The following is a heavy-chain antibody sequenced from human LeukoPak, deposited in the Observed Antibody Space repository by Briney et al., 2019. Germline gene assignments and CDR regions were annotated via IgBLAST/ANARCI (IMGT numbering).Heavy chain of an antibody. J-gene: IGHJ5*02. CDR2: SSAYNGNT. Sequence: SVKVSCKASGYTFTSYGISWVRHAPGQGLAWMGWSSAYNGNTNYAQKLQGRVTMTTDTSTSTAYMELRSLRSDDTAVYYCARDTTYYDSSGYYFGFDPWGQGTLVTVSS. CDR3: ARDTTYYDSSGYYFGFDP. D-gene: IGHD3-22*01. CDR1: GYTFTSYG. V-gene: IGHV1-18*01.